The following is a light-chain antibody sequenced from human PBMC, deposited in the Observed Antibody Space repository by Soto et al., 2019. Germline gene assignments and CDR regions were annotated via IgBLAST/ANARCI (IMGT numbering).Light chain of an antibody. CDR1: QTIRNS. Sequence: DIQMTQSPSSLSASVGDRVTITCRASQTIRNSLNWYQQKPGEAPKLLIYATSILQSGVPSRFSGSGSGTDFSLTISSLQPEDFATDYSQQTYSPPRFTFGPVTKVYIK. J-gene: IGKJ3*01. CDR3: QQTYSPPRFT. CDR2: ATS. V-gene: IGKV1-39*01.